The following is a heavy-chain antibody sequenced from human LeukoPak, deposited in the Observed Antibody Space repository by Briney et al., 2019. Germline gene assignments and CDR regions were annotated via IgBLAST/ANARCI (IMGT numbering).Heavy chain of an antibody. Sequence: ASVKVSCTASGGTFSSYAISWVRQAPGQGLEWMGWISAYNGNTNYAQKLQGRVTMTTDTSTSTAYMELRSLRSDDTAVYYCARDLGDSSGYYYVRFVNFDYWGQGTLVTVSS. CDR1: GGTFSSYA. D-gene: IGHD3-22*01. CDR3: ARDLGDSSGYYYVRFVNFDY. CDR2: ISAYNGNT. J-gene: IGHJ4*02. V-gene: IGHV1-18*01.